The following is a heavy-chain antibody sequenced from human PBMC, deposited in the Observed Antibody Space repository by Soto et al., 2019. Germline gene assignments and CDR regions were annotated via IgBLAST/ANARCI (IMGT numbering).Heavy chain of an antibody. CDR3: AKDMKTTILYYFDY. CDR1: GHSISSGFYY. D-gene: IGHD4-4*01. V-gene: IGHV3-23*01. Sequence: ETLSLTCAVSGHSISSGFYYWGWIRQPPGKGLEWVSAISGSGGSTYYADSVKGRFTISRDNSKNTLYLQMNSLRAEDTAVYYCAKDMKTTILYYFDYWGQGTLVTVSS. J-gene: IGHJ4*02. CDR2: ISGSGGST.